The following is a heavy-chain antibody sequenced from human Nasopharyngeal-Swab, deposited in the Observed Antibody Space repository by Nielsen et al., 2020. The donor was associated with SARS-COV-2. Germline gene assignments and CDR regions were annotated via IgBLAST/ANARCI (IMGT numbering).Heavy chain of an antibody. Sequence: GASLQISCAASGFTFSTYTMHWVRQAPGKGLEWVAVVSYDGSNKYCADSVKGRFTISRDNSKNSLYLQINSLRVEDTAMYYCARDTYHFWSGYRYFDSWGQGTLVTVSS. D-gene: IGHD3-3*01. J-gene: IGHJ4*02. CDR2: VSYDGSNK. V-gene: IGHV3-30*04. CDR3: ARDTYHFWSGYRYFDS. CDR1: GFTFSTYT.